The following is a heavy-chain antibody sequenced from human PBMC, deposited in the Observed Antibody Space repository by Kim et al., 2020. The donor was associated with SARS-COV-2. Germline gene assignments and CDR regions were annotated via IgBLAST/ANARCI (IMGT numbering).Heavy chain of an antibody. V-gene: IGHV3-30*02. D-gene: IGHD6-19*01. Sequence: GSNKYYADSVKGRFTISRDNSKNTLYLQMNSLRAEDTAVYYCAKDQWLVRWGQGTLVTVSS. CDR3: AKDQWLVR. CDR2: GSNK. J-gene: IGHJ4*02.